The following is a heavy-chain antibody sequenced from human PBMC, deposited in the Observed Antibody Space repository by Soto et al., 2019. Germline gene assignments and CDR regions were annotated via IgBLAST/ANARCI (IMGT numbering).Heavy chain of an antibody. CDR2: ISGYKGDT. CDR1: GYTFTMYG. D-gene: IGHD6-6*01. Sequence: ASVKVSCKASGYTFTMYGISWVRLAPGQGLEWMGWISGYKGDTHYSQKLQGRVTMTTDTSTRTAYMELRSLRSDDTAVYHCAGVDSSSSSNWFDPWGQGTQVTVSS. V-gene: IGHV1-18*04. J-gene: IGHJ5*02. CDR3: AGVDSSSSSNWFDP.